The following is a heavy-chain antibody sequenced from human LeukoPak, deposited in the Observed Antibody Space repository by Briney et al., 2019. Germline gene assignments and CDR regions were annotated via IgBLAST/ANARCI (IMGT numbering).Heavy chain of an antibody. CDR1: GFTFSSYS. CDR3: ARDQVDRIWYFDY. Sequence: GGSLRLSCAASGFTFSSYSMNWVRQAPGKGLEWVPSISSNSIYVFYADSMKGRFTISRDNAKNSLSLQMNSLRAEDTAVYYCARDQVDRIWYFDYWGQGTLVTVSS. CDR2: ISSNSIYV. V-gene: IGHV3-21*01. J-gene: IGHJ4*02. D-gene: IGHD1-14*01.